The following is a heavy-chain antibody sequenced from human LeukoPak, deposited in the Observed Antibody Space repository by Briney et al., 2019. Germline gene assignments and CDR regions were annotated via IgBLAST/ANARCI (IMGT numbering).Heavy chain of an antibody. J-gene: IGHJ4*02. V-gene: IGHV3-23*01. D-gene: IGHD1-7*01. CDR2: ISGSGGST. CDR3: AKGSAWGPGTTYY. CDR1: GFTFSSYA. Sequence: GGSLRLSCAASGFTFSSYAMSWVRQAPGKGLEWVSAISGSGGSTYYADSVKGRFTISRDNSKNTLYLQMDSLRAEDTAVYYCAKGSAWGPGTTYYWGQGTLVTVSS.